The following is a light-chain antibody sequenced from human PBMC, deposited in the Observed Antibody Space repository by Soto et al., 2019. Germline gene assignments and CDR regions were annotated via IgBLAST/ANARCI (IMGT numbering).Light chain of an antibody. J-gene: IGLJ1*01. V-gene: IGLV2-14*01. CDR2: DVT. CDR1: SSDIGRHNF. CDR3: SSYTGSSTPPYV. Sequence: QSVLTQPASVSGSPGQSITISCTGTSSDIGRHNFVSWYQQHPGKAPKLMLYDVTNRPSGVSNRFSGSKSGNTASLTISGLQAEDEADYYCSSYTGSSTPPYVCGTGTKVTVL.